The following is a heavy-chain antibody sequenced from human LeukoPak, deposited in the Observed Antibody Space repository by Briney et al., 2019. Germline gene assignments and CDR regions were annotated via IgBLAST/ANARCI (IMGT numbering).Heavy chain of an antibody. V-gene: IGHV1-8*01. J-gene: IGHJ4*02. D-gene: IGHD3-10*01. Sequence: GSAVKVSCKASGYTFTSYDINWVRQATGQGLEWMGWMNPNSGNTGYAQKFQGRVTMTRNTSISTAYMELSSLRSEDTAVYYCARSLKRMVRGVIIGYWDQGTLVTVSS. CDR3: ARSLKRMVRGVIIGY. CDR1: GYTFTSYD. CDR2: MNPNSGNT.